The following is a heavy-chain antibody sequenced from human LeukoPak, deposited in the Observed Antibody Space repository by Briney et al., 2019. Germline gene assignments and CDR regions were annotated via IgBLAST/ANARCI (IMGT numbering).Heavy chain of an antibody. V-gene: IGHV3-21*01. Sequence: GGSLRLSCAASGFTFSSYSMNWVRQAPGKGLEWVSSISSSSSYIYYADSVKGRFTISRDNAKNSLYLQMSSLRAEDTAVYYCARDRTAYDVLDPWGQGTLVTVSS. D-gene: IGHD5-12*01. CDR3: ARDRTAYDVLDP. CDR1: GFTFSSYS. CDR2: ISSSSSYI. J-gene: IGHJ5*02.